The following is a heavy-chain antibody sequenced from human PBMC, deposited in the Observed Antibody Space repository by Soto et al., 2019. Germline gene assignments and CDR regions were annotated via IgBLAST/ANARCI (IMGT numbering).Heavy chain of an antibody. V-gene: IGHV4-34*01. CDR3: ARRINYYGSGPHWFDP. CDR1: GGSFSGYY. CDR2: INHSGST. D-gene: IGHD3-10*01. Sequence: SETLSLTCAVYGGSFSGYYWSWIRQPPGKGLEWIGEINHSGSTNYNPSLKSRVTISVDTSKNQFSLKLSSVTAADTAVYYCARRINYYGSGPHWFDPWGQGTLVTVSS. J-gene: IGHJ5*02.